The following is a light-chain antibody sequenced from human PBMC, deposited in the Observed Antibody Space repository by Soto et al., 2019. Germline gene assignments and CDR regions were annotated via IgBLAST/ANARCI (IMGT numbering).Light chain of an antibody. CDR1: TGTVTTGHA. CDR2: ETT. Sequence: QAVVTQDPSLTVSPGGTVTLTCGSITGTVTTGHAPYWFQQKPGQAPRTLIYETTNRHSWTPARFSGSLLGGKAALTLSGAQPEDEAEYYCLLSYSGARVFGGGTKVTVL. V-gene: IGLV7-46*01. CDR3: LLSYSGARV. J-gene: IGLJ2*01.